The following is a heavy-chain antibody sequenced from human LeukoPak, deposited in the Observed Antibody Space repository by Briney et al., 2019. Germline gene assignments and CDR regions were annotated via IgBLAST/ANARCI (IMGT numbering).Heavy chain of an antibody. CDR1: GGSISRGGYY. D-gene: IGHD2-2*01. Sequence: RPSQTLSLTCTVSGGSISRGGYYWSWIRQHPGKGLEWIGYIYYSGSTYYNPSLKSRVTISVDTSKNQFSRKLSSVTAADTAVYYCARGPNIVVVPAAMLSRFAFDIWGQGTMVTVSS. CDR3: ARGPNIVVVPAAMLSRFAFDI. CDR2: IYYSGST. V-gene: IGHV4-31*03. J-gene: IGHJ3*02.